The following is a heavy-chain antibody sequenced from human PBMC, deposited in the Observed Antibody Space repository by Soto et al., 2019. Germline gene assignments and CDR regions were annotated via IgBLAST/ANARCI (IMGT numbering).Heavy chain of an antibody. D-gene: IGHD6-19*01. CDR2: IYYSGST. CDR3: ARAGVPGYSSGWYLNWFDP. J-gene: IGHJ5*02. V-gene: IGHV4-61*01. Sequence: SETLSLTCTVSGGSVSSGSYYWSWIRQPPGKGLEWIGYIYYSGSTNYNPSLKSRVTISVDTSKNQFSLKLSSVTAAETAVYYCARAGVPGYSSGWYLNWFDPRGKGTLVTVSS. CDR1: GGSVSSGSYY.